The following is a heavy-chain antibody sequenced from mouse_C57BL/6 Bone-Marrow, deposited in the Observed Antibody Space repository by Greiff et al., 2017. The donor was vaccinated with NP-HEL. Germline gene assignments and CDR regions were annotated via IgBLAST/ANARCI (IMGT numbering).Heavy chain of an antibody. CDR1: GYAFSSSW. CDR2: IYPGDGDT. Sequence: VKLMESGPELVKPGASVKISCKASGYAFSSSWMNWVKQRPGKGLEWIGRIYPGDGDTNYNGKFKGKATLTADKSSSTAYMQLSSLTSEDSAVYFCARRTCFDYWGQGTTLTVSS. D-gene: IGHD3-3*01. CDR3: ARRTCFDY. J-gene: IGHJ2*01. V-gene: IGHV1-82*01.